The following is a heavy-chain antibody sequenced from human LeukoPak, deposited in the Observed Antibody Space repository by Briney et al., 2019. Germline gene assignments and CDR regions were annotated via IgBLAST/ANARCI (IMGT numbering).Heavy chain of an antibody. CDR3: ARDRRRLRGMNGDGDAFDI. CDR2: IYSDGSI. V-gene: IGHV3-53*01. Sequence: GGALRLSCAASGFSVRSNYISWVHQAPGKGLEWVSMIYSDGSIFHADSVKGRFTMSRDNSRNTLDLQMNSLRVEDTAVYFCARDRRRLRGMNGDGDAFDIWGQGTMVTVSS. J-gene: IGHJ3*02. CDR1: GFSVRSNY. D-gene: IGHD1-1*01.